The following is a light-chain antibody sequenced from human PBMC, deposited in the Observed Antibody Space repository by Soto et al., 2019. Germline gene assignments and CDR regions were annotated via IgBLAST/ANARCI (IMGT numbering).Light chain of an antibody. CDR3: QQYYSYPWT. Sequence: AIRMTQSPSSLSASTGDRVTITCRASQGISSYLAWYQQKPGKVPKLLIYAASTLQSGVPSRFSGSGSGTEFTLTISCLQSEDFATYYCQQYYSYPWTFGQGTKVEIK. CDR1: QGISSY. J-gene: IGKJ1*01. V-gene: IGKV1-8*01. CDR2: AAS.